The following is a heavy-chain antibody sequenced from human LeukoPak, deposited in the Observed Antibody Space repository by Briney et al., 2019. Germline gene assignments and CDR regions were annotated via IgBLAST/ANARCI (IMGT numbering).Heavy chain of an antibody. V-gene: IGHV1-69*06. CDR2: IIPIFGTA. J-gene: IGHJ3*02. Sequence: GASVKVSCKASGGTFSSYAISWVRQAPGQGLEWMGGIIPIFGTANYAQKFQSRVTITADKSTSTAYMELSSLRSEDTAVYYCARDRGDYSFFDIWGQGTMVTVSS. CDR1: GGTFSSYA. D-gene: IGHD4-17*01. CDR3: ARDRGDYSFFDI.